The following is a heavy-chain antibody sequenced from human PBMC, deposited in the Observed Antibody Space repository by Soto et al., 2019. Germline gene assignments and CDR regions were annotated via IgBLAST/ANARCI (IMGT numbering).Heavy chain of an antibody. Sequence: VQVVASGGGLVQPGRSLRLSCAVSGFRFEQYVMHWVRQAPGKGLECVSTVSPTGDTVAYADSVEGRFTVSRDNAKNSLSLQMNGLKGGVTAFYCCLQDAPGGSIGDWGQGTLVTVSS. CDR1: GFRFEQYV. CDR3: LQDAPGGSIGD. D-gene: IGHD3-10*01. CDR2: VSPTGDTV. J-gene: IGHJ4*02. V-gene: IGHV3-9*01.